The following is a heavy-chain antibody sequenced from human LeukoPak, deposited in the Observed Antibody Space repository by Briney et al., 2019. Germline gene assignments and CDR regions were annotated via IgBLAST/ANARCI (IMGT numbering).Heavy chain of an antibody. CDR3: ARVSSGFGETVRFDY. V-gene: IGHV4-61*08. CDR2: IYYSGST. J-gene: IGHJ4*02. Sequence: SETLSLTCTVSGGSISSGGYYWSWIRQPPGKGLEWIGYIYYSGSTNYNPSLKSRVTISVDTSKNQFSLKLSSVTAADTAVYYCARVSSGFGETVRFDYWGQGTLVTVSS. CDR1: GGSISSGGYY. D-gene: IGHD3-10*01.